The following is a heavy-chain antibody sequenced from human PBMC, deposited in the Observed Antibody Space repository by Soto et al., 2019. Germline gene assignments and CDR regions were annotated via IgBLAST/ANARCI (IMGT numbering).Heavy chain of an antibody. CDR2: IIPIFGTA. CDR3: ARGRASQRQWLVQAIYYYGMDV. V-gene: IGHV1-69*13. CDR1: GGTFSSYA. Sequence: GASVKVSCKASGGTFSSYAISWVRQAPGQGLEWMGGIIPIFGTANYAQKFQGRVTITADESTSTAYMELSSLRSEDTAVYCCARGRASQRQWLVQAIYYYGMDVWGQGTTVTVSS. D-gene: IGHD6-19*01. J-gene: IGHJ6*02.